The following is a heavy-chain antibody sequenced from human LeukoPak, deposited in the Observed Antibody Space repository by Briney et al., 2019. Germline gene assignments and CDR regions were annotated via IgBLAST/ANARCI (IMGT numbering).Heavy chain of an antibody. D-gene: IGHD3-16*02. Sequence: ASVKVSCKASGYTFTTYAMHWVRQAPGQRLEWMGWINAGNGNTKYSQKFQGRVTITRDTSASTAYMEPSSLRSEDTAVYYCARDRYPYYYYGMDVWGQGTTVIVSS. CDR2: INAGNGNT. CDR1: GYTFTTYA. V-gene: IGHV1-3*01. J-gene: IGHJ6*02. CDR3: ARDRYPYYYYGMDV.